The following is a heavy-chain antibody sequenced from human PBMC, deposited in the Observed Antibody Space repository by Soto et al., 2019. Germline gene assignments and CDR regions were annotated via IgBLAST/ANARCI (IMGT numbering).Heavy chain of an antibody. CDR1: GFTFGNYA. CDR3: AKKGLGSLATYCSTGDCHYAFDI. D-gene: IGHD2-15*01. J-gene: IGHJ3*02. CDR2: ISGGGDGT. V-gene: IGHV3-23*01. Sequence: EVQLLESGGGLVQLGGSLRLSCAASGFTFGNYAMIWVRQAPGKGLEWVSTISGGGDGTYYADSVRGRFTISRENSRNTVYLQMNSLRAEDTAVYYCAKKGLGSLATYCSTGDCHYAFDIWGQGTRVTVSS.